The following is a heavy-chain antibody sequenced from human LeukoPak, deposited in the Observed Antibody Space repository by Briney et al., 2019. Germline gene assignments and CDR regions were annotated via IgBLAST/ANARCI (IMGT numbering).Heavy chain of an antibody. CDR3: ARAPGNDYYPYYYMDV. V-gene: IGHV4-59*01. CDR2: IYYSGST. J-gene: IGHJ6*03. CDR1: GGSISSYY. Sequence: SETLSLTCTVSGGSISSYYWSWIRQPPGKGLEWIGYIYYSGSTNYNPSLKSRVTISVDTSKNQFSLKVNSVTASDTAVYYCARAPGNDYYPYYYMDVWGKGTTVTVSS. D-gene: IGHD4/OR15-4a*01.